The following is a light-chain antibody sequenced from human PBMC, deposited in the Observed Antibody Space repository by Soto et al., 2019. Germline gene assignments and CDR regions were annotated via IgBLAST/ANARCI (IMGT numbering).Light chain of an antibody. Sequence: EIVVTQSPALLSVSPGERVTLSCRASQSVISSIAWYQQKLGQAPRLLIYGASTRATGIPARFSGSGSGTEFTLTISRLEPEDFAVYSCQQYGTSPFTFGPGTKVDIK. J-gene: IGKJ3*01. CDR1: QSVISS. CDR2: GAS. V-gene: IGKV3-15*01. CDR3: QQYGTSPFT.